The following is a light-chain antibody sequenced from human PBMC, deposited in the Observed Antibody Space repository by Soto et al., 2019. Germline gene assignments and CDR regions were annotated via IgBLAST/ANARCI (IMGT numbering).Light chain of an antibody. Sequence: DIQMTQSPSSLSASVGDRVTITCRASQGIRHDLAWYQQKPGKVPKLLIYEASNLQSGVPSRFSGGGSGTEFALTISSLQPEDVATGYGQDFDSAPQMFGQGTKVEIK. J-gene: IGKJ1*01. V-gene: IGKV1-27*01. CDR2: EAS. CDR3: QDFDSAPQM. CDR1: QGIRHD.